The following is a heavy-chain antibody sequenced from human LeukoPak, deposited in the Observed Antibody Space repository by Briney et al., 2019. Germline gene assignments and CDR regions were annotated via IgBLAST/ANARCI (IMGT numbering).Heavy chain of an antibody. Sequence: PSETLSLTCAVYGGSFSGYYWSWIRQPPGKGLEWIGEINHSGSTNYNPSLKSRVTISVDTSKNQFSLKLSSVTAADTAVYYCATRTRIVGAISYMDVWGKGTTVTVSS. J-gene: IGHJ6*03. CDR1: GGSFSGYY. V-gene: IGHV4-34*01. CDR3: ATRTRIVGAISYMDV. D-gene: IGHD1-26*01. CDR2: INHSGST.